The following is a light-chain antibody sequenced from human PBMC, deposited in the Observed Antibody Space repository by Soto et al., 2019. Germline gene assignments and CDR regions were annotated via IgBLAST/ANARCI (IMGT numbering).Light chain of an antibody. CDR1: QSVSNY. Sequence: EIVLTQSPATLSLSPGERATLSCRASQSVSNYLAWYQQIPGQPPRLLIYGASTRATGIPARFSGSGSGTEFTLTISRLEPEDFAVYYCHQYDSWTFGQGTKVDIK. J-gene: IGKJ1*01. CDR2: GAS. V-gene: IGKV3-15*01. CDR3: HQYDSWT.